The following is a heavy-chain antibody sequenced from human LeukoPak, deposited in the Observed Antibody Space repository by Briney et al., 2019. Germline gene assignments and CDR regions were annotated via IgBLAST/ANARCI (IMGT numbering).Heavy chain of an antibody. CDR1: GFTFSSYA. CDR3: AKDHQSSTWFLYFDY. V-gene: IGHV3-23*01. J-gene: IGHJ4*02. Sequence: PGGSLRLSCTASGFTFSSYAVSWVRQAPGKGLEWVSAISGSGDSTYYADSVKGRFAISRDNSKNTLYLQMSSLRAEDTAVYYCAKDHQSSTWFLYFDYWGQGTLVTVSS. CDR2: ISGSGDST. D-gene: IGHD6-13*01.